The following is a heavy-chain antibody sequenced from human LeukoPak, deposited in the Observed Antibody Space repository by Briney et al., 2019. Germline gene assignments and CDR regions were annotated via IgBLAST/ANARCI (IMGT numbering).Heavy chain of an antibody. CDR1: GYTFTSYG. V-gene: IGHV1-18*01. CDR2: ISAYNGNT. D-gene: IGHD4-17*01. Sequence: ASVKVSCKASGYTFTSYGISWVRQAPGQGLEWMGWISAYNGNTNYAQKLQDRVTMTTDTSTSTAYMELRSLRSDDTAVYYCARDTVTTKTEYFQHWGQGTLVTVSS. J-gene: IGHJ1*01. CDR3: ARDTVTTKTEYFQH.